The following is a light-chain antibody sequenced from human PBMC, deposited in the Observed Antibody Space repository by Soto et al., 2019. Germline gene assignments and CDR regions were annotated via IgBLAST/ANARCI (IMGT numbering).Light chain of an antibody. Sequence: DIQMTQSPSSLSASVGDRVTITCRASQVISTYLAWYQQKPGKVPKLLISAASTLQSGVPSRFSGSGSGTDFTLTISSLQPEDVATYYCQKYNSAPLTFGGGTKVDIK. V-gene: IGKV1-27*01. CDR1: QVISTY. CDR2: AAS. CDR3: QKYNSAPLT. J-gene: IGKJ4*01.